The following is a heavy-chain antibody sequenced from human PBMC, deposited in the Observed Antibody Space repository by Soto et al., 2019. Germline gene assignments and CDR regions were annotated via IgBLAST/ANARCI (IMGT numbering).Heavy chain of an antibody. Sequence: SETLSLTCTVSGGSISSSSYYWGWIRQPPGKGLEWIGSIYYRGNTYYNPSLKSRVTISVDTSKNQFSLKLSSVTTADTAVYYCAREGGGYCSGGSCQVDYWGQGTLVTVSS. CDR2: IYYRGNT. CDR3: AREGGGYCSGGSCQVDY. CDR1: GGSISSSSYY. V-gene: IGHV4-39*02. J-gene: IGHJ4*02. D-gene: IGHD2-15*01.